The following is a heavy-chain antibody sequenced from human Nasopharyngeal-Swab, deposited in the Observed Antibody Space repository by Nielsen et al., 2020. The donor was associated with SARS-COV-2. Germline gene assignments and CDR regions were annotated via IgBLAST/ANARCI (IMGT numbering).Heavy chain of an antibody. J-gene: IGHJ4*02. Sequence: SGPTLVKPTQTLTLTCTFSGFSLSPSGMCVSWIRQPPGKALEWLARIDWDDDKYYSTSLKTRLTISKDTSKNQVVLTMTNMDPVDTATYYCARIRVNHHYFDYWGQGTLVTVSS. CDR2: IDWDDDK. D-gene: IGHD1-14*01. CDR3: ARIRVNHHYFDY. CDR1: GFSLSPSGMC. V-gene: IGHV2-70*11.